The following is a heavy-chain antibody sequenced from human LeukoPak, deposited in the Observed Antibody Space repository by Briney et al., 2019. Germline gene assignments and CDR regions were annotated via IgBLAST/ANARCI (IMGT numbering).Heavy chain of an antibody. CDR2: INSGGTTT. CDR3: ATSNWFDP. CDR1: GLTFSTYW. D-gene: IGHD2-2*01. Sequence: GGSLRLSCAASGLTFSTYWMHWARQAPGKGLVWVSRINSGGTTTNYADSVKGRFTISRDNAKNTLYLQMNSLRGEDTAVYYCATSNWFDPWGQGTLVTVSS. J-gene: IGHJ5*02. V-gene: IGHV3-74*01.